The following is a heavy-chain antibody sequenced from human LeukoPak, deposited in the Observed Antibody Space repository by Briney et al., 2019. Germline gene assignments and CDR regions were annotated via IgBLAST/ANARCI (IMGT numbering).Heavy chain of an antibody. CDR3: ARGTRHCHSTSCYTFDY. J-gene: IGHJ4*02. CDR1: GYTFTSYD. Sequence: ASVKVSCKASGYTFTSYDINWVRQPTGQGLEWMGWMNPNSGNTGYAQKFQGRVTMTRNTSISTAYMELSSLTSEDAAVYYCARGTRHCHSTSCYTFDYWGQGTLVTVSS. V-gene: IGHV1-8*01. CDR2: MNPNSGNT. D-gene: IGHD2-2*02.